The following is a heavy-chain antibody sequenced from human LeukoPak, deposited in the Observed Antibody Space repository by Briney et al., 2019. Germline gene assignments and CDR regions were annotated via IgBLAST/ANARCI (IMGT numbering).Heavy chain of an antibody. CDR3: AKDQFRSYGSFDY. CDR1: GFTFDYYA. V-gene: IGHV3-9*01. Sequence: GRSLRLSCSASGFTFDYYAMHWVRHAPGKGLEWVSGISWNSGSIGYADSVKGRFTISRDNAKNSLYLQMNSLRAEDTALYHCAKDQFRSYGSFDYWGQGTLVTVSS. CDR2: ISWNSGSI. D-gene: IGHD5-18*01. J-gene: IGHJ4*02.